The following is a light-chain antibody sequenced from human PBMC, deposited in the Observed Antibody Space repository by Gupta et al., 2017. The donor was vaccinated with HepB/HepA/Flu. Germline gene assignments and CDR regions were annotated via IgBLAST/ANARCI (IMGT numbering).Light chain of an antibody. J-gene: IGKJ1*01. Sequence: DIVMTQSPLPLPATLGHPASISCRSSQSLIYSNGNNYLNWFQQRPGQSPRRLIYKVSNRDSGVPDRFSGSGSGTDFTLIISNMQAEDVGVYYCMQDKNWPWTFGQGTKVEIK. CDR2: KVS. CDR3: MQDKNWPWT. V-gene: IGKV2-30*01. CDR1: QSLIYSNGNNY.